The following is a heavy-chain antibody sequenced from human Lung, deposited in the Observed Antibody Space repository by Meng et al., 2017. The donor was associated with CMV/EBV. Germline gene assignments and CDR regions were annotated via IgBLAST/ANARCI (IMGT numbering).Heavy chain of an antibody. V-gene: IGHV3-53*01. CDR3: VRGPLLGWFDP. CDR2: IYSSGRT. CDR1: GFTVTSYY. Sequence: EVKLEGSGGGSIRPGVSLRFCCAAFGFTVTSYYMHWVRQAPGKGLEWVSVIYSSGRTYYADSVKGRFTISRDNSKNTVDLQMNTLRAEDTAIYYCVRGPLLGWFDPWGQRALVTVSS. J-gene: IGHJ5*02.